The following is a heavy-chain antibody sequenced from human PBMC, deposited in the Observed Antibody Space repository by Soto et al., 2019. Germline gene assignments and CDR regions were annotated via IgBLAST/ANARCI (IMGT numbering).Heavy chain of an antibody. CDR2: INHSGST. CDR3: ARGGYGSGSYPVYYYGMDV. V-gene: IGHV4-34*01. J-gene: IGHJ6*02. CDR1: GGSFSGYY. D-gene: IGHD3-10*01. Sequence: SETLSLTCGVYGGSFSGYYWSWIRQPPGKGLEWIGEINHSGSTNYNPSLKSRVTISVDTSKNQFSLKLSSVTAADTAVYYCARGGYGSGSYPVYYYGMDVWGQGTTVTVSS.